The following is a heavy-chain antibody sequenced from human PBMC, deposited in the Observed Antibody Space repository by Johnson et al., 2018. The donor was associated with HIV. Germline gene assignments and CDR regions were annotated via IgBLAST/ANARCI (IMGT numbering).Heavy chain of an antibody. CDR2: ISYDGTDK. D-gene: IGHD5-18*01. CDR3: ARPTSQIHLWTDAFDI. J-gene: IGHJ3*02. CDR1: GFTFSSYA. V-gene: IGHV3-30*03. Sequence: QVQLVESGGGVVQPGRSLRLSCAASGFTFSSYAMHWVRQAPGKGLEWVALISYDGTDKYYADSVKGRFTISRDNSKNTLYLQMNSLRAEDTAVYFCARPTSQIHLWTDAFDIWGQGTMVSVSS.